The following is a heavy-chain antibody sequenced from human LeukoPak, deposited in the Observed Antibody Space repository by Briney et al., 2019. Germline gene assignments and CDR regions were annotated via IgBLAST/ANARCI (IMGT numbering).Heavy chain of an antibody. Sequence: GASVKVSCKASGGSFSSYAISWVRQAPGQGLEWMGGITPMFGTANYAQKFQGRVTITADESTSTAYMELSSLRSEDTAVYYCARYLQLWWQGYFDYWGQGTLVTVSS. CDR2: ITPMFGTA. D-gene: IGHD5-18*01. J-gene: IGHJ4*02. V-gene: IGHV1-69*13. CDR3: ARYLQLWWQGYFDY. CDR1: GGSFSSYA.